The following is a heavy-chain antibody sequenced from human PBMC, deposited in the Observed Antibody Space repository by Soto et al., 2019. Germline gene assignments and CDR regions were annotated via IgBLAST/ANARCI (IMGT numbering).Heavy chain of an antibody. Sequence: EVQLVESGGGLVQPGGSLRLSCAASGFTFSSYSMNWARRAPGKGRGWVSYISRISSTIYSADSVKGRFTISRDNAKNSLYLQMNSLRAEDTAVYYCARHPERIAEIGWFDPWGQGTLVTVSS. CDR2: ISRISSTI. V-gene: IGHV3-48*01. CDR3: ARHPERIAEIGWFDP. CDR1: GFTFSSYS. J-gene: IGHJ5*02. D-gene: IGHD6-13*01.